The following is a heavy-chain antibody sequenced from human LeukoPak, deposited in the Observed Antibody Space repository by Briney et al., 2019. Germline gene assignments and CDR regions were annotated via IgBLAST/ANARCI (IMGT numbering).Heavy chain of an antibody. CDR3: ARVGSEWELLF. CDR1: GGSISSYY. V-gene: IGHV4-59*01. CDR2: IYYSGST. Sequence: PSQTLSLTCTVSGGSISSYYWSWIRQPPGKGLEWIGYIYYSGSTNYNPSLKSRVTISVDTSKNQFSLKLSSVTAADTAVYYCARVGSEWELLFWGQGTLVTVSS. J-gene: IGHJ4*02. D-gene: IGHD1-26*01.